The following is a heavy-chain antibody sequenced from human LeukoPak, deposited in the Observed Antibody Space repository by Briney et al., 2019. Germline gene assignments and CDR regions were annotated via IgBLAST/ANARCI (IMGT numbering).Heavy chain of an antibody. CDR1: GDSISSNNYL. V-gene: IGHV4-39*01. Sequence: SETLSLTCTVSGDSISSNNYLWGWIRQTPGEGLEWIGIMFASGTTYYNPSLKPRVTISVDTSKNQVSLRLSSVTAADTAVYYCARHRSLQDWLDPWGQGILVTVSS. CDR2: MFASGTT. J-gene: IGHJ5*02. CDR3: ARHRSLQDWLDP.